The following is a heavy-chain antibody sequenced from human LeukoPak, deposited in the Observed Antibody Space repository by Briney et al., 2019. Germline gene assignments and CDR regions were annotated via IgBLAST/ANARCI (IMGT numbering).Heavy chain of an antibody. CDR1: GFTFSSYA. J-gene: IGHJ4*02. Sequence: GGSLRLSCAASGFTFSSYAMHWVRQAPGKGLEYVSAISSNGGSTYYANSVKGRFTISRDNSKNTLYLQMGSLRAEDTAVYYCAKGMVRGVINPTDYWGQGTLVTVSS. V-gene: IGHV3-64*01. CDR2: ISSNGGST. D-gene: IGHD3-10*01. CDR3: AKGMVRGVINPTDY.